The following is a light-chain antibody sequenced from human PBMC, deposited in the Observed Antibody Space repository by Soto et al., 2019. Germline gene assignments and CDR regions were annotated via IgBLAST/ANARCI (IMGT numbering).Light chain of an antibody. Sequence: QSVLTQPPSASGTPGQRVTISCSGSSSNIGSNTVNWYQQVPGTALKLLIYRNNQRPSGVPDRFSGSKSGTSASLAISGLQSEDEADYYCEAWDDSLNGVVFGVGTKVTVL. CDR2: RNN. V-gene: IGLV1-44*01. J-gene: IGLJ2*01. CDR1: SSNIGSNT. CDR3: EAWDDSLNGVV.